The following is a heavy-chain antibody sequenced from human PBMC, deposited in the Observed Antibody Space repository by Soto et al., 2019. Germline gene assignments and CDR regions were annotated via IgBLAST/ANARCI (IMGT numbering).Heavy chain of an antibody. CDR2: ISNDGVRT. CDR3: AKDSRRSSGWFYFDH. Sequence: GGSHRLSCVASGFPFNSFDLGWVRQAPGKGLEWVSGISNDGVRTYYADSVKGRFTISRDNSKNTLSLQMNSLRAEDTAVYYCAKDSRRSSGWFYFDHWGQGALVTV. D-gene: IGHD6-19*01. CDR1: GFPFNSFD. V-gene: IGHV3-23*01. J-gene: IGHJ4*02.